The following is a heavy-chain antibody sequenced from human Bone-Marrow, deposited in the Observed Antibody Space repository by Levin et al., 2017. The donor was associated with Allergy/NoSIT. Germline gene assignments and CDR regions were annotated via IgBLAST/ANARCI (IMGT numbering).Heavy chain of an antibody. J-gene: IGHJ4*02. D-gene: IGHD7-27*01. CDR2: IYHRGTT. CDR3: ARPRGPGD. V-gene: IGHV4-4*02. CDR1: GASMDTSNW. Sequence: SETLSLTCTVSGASMDTSNWWSWVRRPPGKGLEWIGEIYHRGTTNYNPSLKSRVTISVDMSKNQFSLSLTSVTAADTAVYYCARPRGPGDWGQGILVTVSS.